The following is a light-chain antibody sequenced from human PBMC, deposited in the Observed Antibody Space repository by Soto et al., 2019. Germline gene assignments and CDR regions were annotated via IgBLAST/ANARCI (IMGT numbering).Light chain of an antibody. V-gene: IGKV3-11*01. CDR1: QSVGSD. Sequence: EIVMTQSPATLSLSPGERATLSCRASQSVGSDLAWYQPKPGQAPRLLIYTAAYRPTGIPARFSGSGSGTDFTLIISSLEAEDFALYYCQQRSSWPLTFGPGTTVDIK. CDR2: TAA. CDR3: QQRSSWPLT. J-gene: IGKJ3*01.